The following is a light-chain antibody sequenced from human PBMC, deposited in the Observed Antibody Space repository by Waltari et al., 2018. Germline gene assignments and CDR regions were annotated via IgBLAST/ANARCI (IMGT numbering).Light chain of an antibody. Sequence: DIVMTQSPLSLPVTPGEPASISCRSSQSLLHSNGYNYLDWYLQKPGQSPQLLIYLGSNRASGVPDRFSGSGSGTDFTFTISSLQPEDIATYYCQQYDNLLEFTFGPGTKVDIK. CDR2: LGS. J-gene: IGKJ3*01. V-gene: IGKV2-28*01. CDR3: QQYDNLLEFT. CDR1: QSLLHSNGYNY.